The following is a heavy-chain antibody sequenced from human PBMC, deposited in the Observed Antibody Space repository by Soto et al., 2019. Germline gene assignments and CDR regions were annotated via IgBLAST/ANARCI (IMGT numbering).Heavy chain of an antibody. V-gene: IGHV3-33*01. Sequence: ESGGGVVQPGRSLRLSCAASGFTFSSYVMNWVRQAPGKGLEWVASIWYDGSNKYYADSVKGRFTISRDNSKNMLYMQMNSLRAEDTAVFYCATSSSSSSLDYWGQGTLVTVFS. CDR1: GFTFSSYV. CDR3: ATSSSSSSLDY. CDR2: IWYDGSNK. J-gene: IGHJ4*02. D-gene: IGHD2-2*01.